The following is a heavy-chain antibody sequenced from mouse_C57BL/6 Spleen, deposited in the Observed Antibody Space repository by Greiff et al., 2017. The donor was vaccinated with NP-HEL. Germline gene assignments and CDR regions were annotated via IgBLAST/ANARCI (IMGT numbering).Heavy chain of an antibody. Sequence: EVQGVESGGGLVKPGGSLKLSCAASGFTFSDYGMHWVRQAPEKGLEWVAYISSGSSTIYYADTVKGRFTISRDNAKNTLFLQMTSLRSEDTAMYYCARGGDYYGSSPYYAMDYWGQGTSVTVSS. J-gene: IGHJ4*01. CDR2: ISSGSSTI. CDR3: ARGGDYYGSSPYYAMDY. D-gene: IGHD1-1*01. V-gene: IGHV5-17*01. CDR1: GFTFSDYG.